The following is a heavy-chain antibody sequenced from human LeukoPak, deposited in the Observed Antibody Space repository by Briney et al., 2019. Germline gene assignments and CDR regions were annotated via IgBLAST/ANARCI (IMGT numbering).Heavy chain of an antibody. J-gene: IGHJ4*02. V-gene: IGHV1-46*01. CDR2: INPSGGST. CDR1: GYTFTSYY. D-gene: IGHD6-13*01. CDR3: ARDPLRYSSSWYYFDY. Sequence: ASVKVSCKASGYTFTSYYMHWVRQAPGQGLEWMGIINPSGGSTGYAQKFQGRVTMTRDTSTSTVYMELSSLRSEDTAVYYCARDPLRYSSSWYYFDYWGQGTLVTVSS.